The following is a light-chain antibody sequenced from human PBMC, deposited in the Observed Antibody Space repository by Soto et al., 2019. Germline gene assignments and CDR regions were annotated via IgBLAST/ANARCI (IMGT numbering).Light chain of an antibody. CDR3: QQYGTSPRT. J-gene: IGKJ1*01. Sequence: EIVLTQSPGTLSLSPGERATLSCRASQSLSNNYLAWYQQKAGQAPRLLIYGVSSRATGIPDRFSGSGSGTDFPLTISRLEPEDFAVYYCQQYGTSPRTFGQGTKVEIK. V-gene: IGKV3-20*01. CDR1: QSLSNNY. CDR2: GVS.